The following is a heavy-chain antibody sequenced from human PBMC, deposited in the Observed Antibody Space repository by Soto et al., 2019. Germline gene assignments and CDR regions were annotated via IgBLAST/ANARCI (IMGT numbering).Heavy chain of an antibody. CDR2: IYYSGGT. CDR3: ARAIVGSGYPAGSWLSLDY. Sequence: PSETLSLTCTVSGGSISSYYWSWIRQPPGKGLEWIGYIYYSGGTNYNPSLKSRVTISVDTSKNQFSLKLSSVTAADTAVYYCARAIVGSGYPAGSWLSLDYWGQGTLVTVSS. J-gene: IGHJ4*02. D-gene: IGHD3-22*01. CDR1: GGSISSYY. V-gene: IGHV4-59*01.